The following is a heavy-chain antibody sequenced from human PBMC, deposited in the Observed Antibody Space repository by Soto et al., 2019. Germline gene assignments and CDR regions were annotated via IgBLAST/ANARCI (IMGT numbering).Heavy chain of an antibody. D-gene: IGHD1-26*01. CDR3: ARVMSGSYLGHGYCFDY. J-gene: IGHJ4*02. V-gene: IGHV1-2*02. CDR2: IDPNSGGT. CDR1: RYTFTGYY. Sequence: GASVKVSCKASRYTFTGYYMHWVRQAPGQGLEWMGWIDPNSGGTDYAQKFQGRVTMTRDTSISTAYMELSRLRVDDTAVYYCARVMSGSYLGHGYCFDYWGQGTLVTVSS.